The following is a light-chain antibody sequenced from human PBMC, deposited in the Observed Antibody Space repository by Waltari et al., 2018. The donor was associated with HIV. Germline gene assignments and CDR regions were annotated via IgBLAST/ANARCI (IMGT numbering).Light chain of an antibody. CDR2: GAS. J-gene: IGKJ2*01. CDR1: QSISRY. V-gene: IGKV1-39*01. CDR3: QHSFNAPRS. Sequence: DIQMTQSPSSLSASVGDRVTITCRASQSISRYLVWYQQKTGKDPKLLIYGASSLQSGVPSRFSGSGSGTDFTLTISSLQPEDFATYYCQHSFNAPRSVGQGTKLEIK.